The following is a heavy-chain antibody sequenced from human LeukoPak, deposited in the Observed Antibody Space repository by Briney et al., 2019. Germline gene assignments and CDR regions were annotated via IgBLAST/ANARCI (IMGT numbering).Heavy chain of an antibody. CDR3: ARSPYCINGICCRRYYFDY. CDR1: DGSISSHS. V-gene: IGHV4-59*08. D-gene: IGHD2-8*01. Sequence: SETLSLTCTVSDGSISSHSWSWIRQPPGKGLEWIGHLDDSGGTDYNPSLRSRVTISVDTSKNQFSLKLSSVTAADTAVYYCARSPYCINGICCRRYYFDYWGQGTLVTVSS. J-gene: IGHJ4*02. CDR2: LDDSGGT.